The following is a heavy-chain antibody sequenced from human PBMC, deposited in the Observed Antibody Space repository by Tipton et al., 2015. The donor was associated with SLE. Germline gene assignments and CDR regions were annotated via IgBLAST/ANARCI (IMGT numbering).Heavy chain of an antibody. D-gene: IGHD3-16*01. V-gene: IGHV3-30*02. CDR1: GFTFSNYG. CDR2: IRHDESFK. J-gene: IGHJ4*02. Sequence: SLRLSCAASGFTFSNYGMHWVRQAPGKGLEWVAFIRHDESFKSYADSVKGRFTISRDNSKNTLYLQVNSLRVEDTAVYYCVTSRGGFDYWGQGTLVTVSS. CDR3: VTSRGGFDY.